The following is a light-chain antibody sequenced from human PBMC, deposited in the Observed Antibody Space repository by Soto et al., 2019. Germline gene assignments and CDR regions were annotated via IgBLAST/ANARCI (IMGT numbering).Light chain of an antibody. CDR2: EVS. Sequence: QSVLTQPPSASGSPGQSVTISCTGTSSEVGGYNYVSWYQQHPGKAPKVMIYEVSKRPSGVPDRFSGSKSGNTASLTVSGLQAEDEADYYCSSYAGSNNLGVFGTGTKVTVL. V-gene: IGLV2-8*01. CDR3: SSYAGSNNLGV. CDR1: SSEVGGYNY. J-gene: IGLJ1*01.